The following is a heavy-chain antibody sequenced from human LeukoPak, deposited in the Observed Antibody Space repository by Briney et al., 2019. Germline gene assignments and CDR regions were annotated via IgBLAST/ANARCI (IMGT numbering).Heavy chain of an antibody. CDR3: ARVVDRGGPWGP. CDR1: GYTFTNYA. V-gene: IGHV1-18*01. CDR2: ISAYNGNT. J-gene: IGHJ5*02. D-gene: IGHD1-26*01. Sequence: ASVKVSCKASGYTFTNYAISWVRQAPGQGLEWMGWISAYNGNTNYAQKLQGRVTMTTDTSTSTAYMELRSLRSDDTAVYYCARVVDRGGPWGPWGQGTLVTVSS.